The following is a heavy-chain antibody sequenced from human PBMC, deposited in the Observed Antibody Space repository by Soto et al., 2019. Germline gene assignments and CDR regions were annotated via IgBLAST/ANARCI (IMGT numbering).Heavy chain of an antibody. CDR3: TTGGNDILTGRYGIYYYYGMDV. Sequence: GGSLRLSCAASGFTFSNAWMNWVRQAPGKGLEWVGRIKSKTDGGTTDYAAPVKGRFTISRDDSKNTLYLQMNSLKTEDTAVYYCTTGGNDILTGRYGIYYYYGMDVWGQGTTVTVSS. J-gene: IGHJ6*02. CDR1: GFTFSNAW. CDR2: IKSKTDGGTT. V-gene: IGHV3-15*07. D-gene: IGHD3-9*01.